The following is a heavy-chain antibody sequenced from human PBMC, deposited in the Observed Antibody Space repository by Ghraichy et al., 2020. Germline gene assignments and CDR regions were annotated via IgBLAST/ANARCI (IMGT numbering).Heavy chain of an antibody. D-gene: IGHD3-22*01. CDR3: ARVGYYDSSGYWPLDY. Sequence: SVKVSCKASGGTFSSYAISWVRQAPGQGLEWMGGIIPIFGTANYAQKFQGRVTITADESTSTAYMELSSLRSEDTAVYYCARVGYYDSSGYWPLDYWGQGTLVTVSS. CDR2: IIPIFGTA. V-gene: IGHV1-69*13. J-gene: IGHJ4*02. CDR1: GGTFSSYA.